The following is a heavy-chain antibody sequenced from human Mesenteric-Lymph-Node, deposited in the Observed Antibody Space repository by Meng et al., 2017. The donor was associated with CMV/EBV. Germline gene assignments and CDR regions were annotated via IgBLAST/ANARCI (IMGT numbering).Heavy chain of an antibody. J-gene: IGHJ4*02. CDR2: IYKMSDGGPT. Sequence: GGSLRLSCAASGFTFTSAWMTWVRQAPGKGLEWVGRIYKMSDGGPTEYAEPVKGRFTVSRDDSKNTFYLHMNSLRTDDTAVYYCARDLGVVVPAAIFDYWGQGTLVTVSS. CDR1: GFTFTSAW. D-gene: IGHD2-2*02. CDR3: ARDLGVVVPAAIFDY. V-gene: IGHV3-15*01.